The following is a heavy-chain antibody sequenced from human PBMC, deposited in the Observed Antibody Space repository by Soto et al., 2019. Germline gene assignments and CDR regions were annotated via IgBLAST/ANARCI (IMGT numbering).Heavy chain of an antibody. V-gene: IGHV3-72*01. J-gene: IGHJ4*02. CDR1: GFTLSDRS. D-gene: IGHD1-26*01. Sequence: EVQLVESGGGLVQPGGSLRLSCAASGFTLSDRSIDWVRQAPGKGLAWVGRTRNRANSSTTEYAASVKGSDIISRVDSKNSLMLHMNSLITADTAVYSGAASLVGTTPFDYWGQGTLVTVSS. CDR2: TRNRANSSTT. CDR3: AASLVGTTPFDY.